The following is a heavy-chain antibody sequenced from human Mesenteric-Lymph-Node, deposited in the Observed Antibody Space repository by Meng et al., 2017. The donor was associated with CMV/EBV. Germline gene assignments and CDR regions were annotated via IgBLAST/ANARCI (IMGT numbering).Heavy chain of an antibody. CDR2: INPSEGST. Sequence: ASVKVSCKVSGYTLTELSMHWVRQAPGQGLEWMGIINPSEGSTSYAQKFRGRLTMTRDTSTSTVSMELSSLRSEDTAVYYCARNLGSRMTTVTTLYYSGMDVWGQGTTVTVSS. CDR3: ARNLGSRMTTVTTLYYSGMDV. J-gene: IGHJ6*02. V-gene: IGHV1-46*01. D-gene: IGHD4-11*01. CDR1: GYTLTELS.